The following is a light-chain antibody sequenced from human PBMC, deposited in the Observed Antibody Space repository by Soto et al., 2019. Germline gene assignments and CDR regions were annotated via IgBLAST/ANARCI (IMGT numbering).Light chain of an antibody. CDR1: QGIDTS. V-gene: IGKV1-9*01. CDR3: QKNFSSPSIT. CDR2: APS. Sequence: DVQLTQSPATLSASVGDRVTITCRASQGIDTSLAWYQQKPGKAPKLLIYAPSNFQSGVPFRFSGSGSGTEFTLTISSLQPEDFATYYCQKNFSSPSITFGQGTRLEIK. J-gene: IGKJ5*01.